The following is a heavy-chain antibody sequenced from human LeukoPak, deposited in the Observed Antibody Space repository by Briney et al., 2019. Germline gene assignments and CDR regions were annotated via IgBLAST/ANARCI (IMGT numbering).Heavy chain of an antibody. Sequence: GESLKISCKGSGYRFTSYWIGGVRQMPGKGLEWMGIIYAGDSDTRYSPSFQGQVTISADKSTSTAYLQWSSLKASDTAMYYCARRGACSSTSCYLDFDYWGQGTLVTVSS. J-gene: IGHJ4*02. D-gene: IGHD2-2*01. CDR1: GYRFTSYW. CDR3: ARRGACSSTSCYLDFDY. V-gene: IGHV5-51*01. CDR2: IYAGDSDT.